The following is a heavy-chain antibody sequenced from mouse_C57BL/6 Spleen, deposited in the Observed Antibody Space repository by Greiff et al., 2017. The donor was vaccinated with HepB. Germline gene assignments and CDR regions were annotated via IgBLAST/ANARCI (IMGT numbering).Heavy chain of an antibody. J-gene: IGHJ4*01. D-gene: IGHD1-1*01. CDR2: IYPGSGST. Sequence: QVQLQQPGAELVKPGASVKMSCKASGYTFTSYWTTWVKQRPGQGLEWIGDIYPGSGSTNYNEKFKSKATLTVDTSSSTAYMQLSSLTSEDSAVYYCARGIYYYGSSPHAMDYWGQGTSVTVSS. CDR1: GYTFTSYW. CDR3: ARGIYYYGSSPHAMDY. V-gene: IGHV1-55*01.